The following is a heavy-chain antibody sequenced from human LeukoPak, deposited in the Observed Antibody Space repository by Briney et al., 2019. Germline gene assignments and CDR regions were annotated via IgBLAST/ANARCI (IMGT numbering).Heavy chain of an antibody. J-gene: IGHJ4*02. CDR1: GYTFTSYG. D-gene: IGHD3/OR15-3a*01. CDR3: ARVGLGTFDY. CDR2: IIPIFGTA. V-gene: IGHV1-69*13. Sequence: ASVKVSCKASGYTFTSYGISWVRQAPGQGLEWMGGIIPIFGTANYAQKFQGRVTITADESTSTAYMELSSLRSEDTAVYYCARVGLGTFDYWGQGTLVTVSS.